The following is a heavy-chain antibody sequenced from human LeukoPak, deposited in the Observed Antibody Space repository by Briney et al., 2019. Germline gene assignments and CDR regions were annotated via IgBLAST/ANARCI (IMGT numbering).Heavy chain of an antibody. V-gene: IGHV3-9*01. J-gene: IGHJ4*02. CDR1: GFTFDDYA. Sequence: PGGSLRLSCAASGFTFDDYAMHWVRHAPGKGLKWVSGISWNSGSIGYADSVKGRFTISRDNAKNSLYLQMNSLRAEDTALYYCAKLEGDFYFDYWGQGTLVTVSS. CDR3: AKLEGDFYFDY. D-gene: IGHD3-16*01. CDR2: ISWNSGSI.